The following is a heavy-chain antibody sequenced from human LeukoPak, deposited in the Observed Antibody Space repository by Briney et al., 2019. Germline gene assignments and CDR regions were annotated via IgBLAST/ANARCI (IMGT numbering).Heavy chain of an antibody. Sequence: WASVKVSCTASGYTFTSYAISWVRQAPGQGLERMGWISAYNGNTHYAQKVQDRVTMTTDTSTSTAYMELRSLRSDDTAVYYCAREGGPTGGAQDYWGQGTLVTVSS. CDR1: GYTFTSYA. J-gene: IGHJ4*02. CDR2: ISAYNGNT. CDR3: AREGGPTGGAQDY. D-gene: IGHD1-1*01. V-gene: IGHV1-18*01.